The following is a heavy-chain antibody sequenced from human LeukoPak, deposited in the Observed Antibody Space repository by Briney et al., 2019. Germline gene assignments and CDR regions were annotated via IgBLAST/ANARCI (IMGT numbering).Heavy chain of an antibody. CDR2: IHYSGRT. CDR1: GGSISAYY. Sequence: SETLSLTCTVSGGSISAYYWSWIRQSRGQGLDFIAWIHYSGRTYSHPSFKSGVTISLGTSKNQFSLRLSSVPAPDTAVYYCPRQSQATSNPLDYWGQGTLVTVSS. V-gene: IGHV4-59*08. D-gene: IGHD5-12*01. J-gene: IGHJ4*02. CDR3: PRQSQATSNPLDY.